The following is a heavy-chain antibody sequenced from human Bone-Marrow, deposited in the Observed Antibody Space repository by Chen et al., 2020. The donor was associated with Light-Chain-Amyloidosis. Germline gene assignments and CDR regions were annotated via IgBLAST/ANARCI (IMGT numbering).Heavy chain of an antibody. CDR3: AKDISYDDILPGYPADAFDI. Sequence: EVQLVESGGGLLQRGGSLRLSCAASGFAFSSYAMSWVRQAPGKGLEWVSTISGSGGSSYCGDSVHVRLTISRDNSKNALFLQMNSLRAEDTAVYYCAKDISYDDILPGYPADAFDIWGQGTMVTVSS. J-gene: IGHJ3*02. CDR1: GFAFSSYA. V-gene: IGHV3-23*04. CDR2: ISGSGGSS. D-gene: IGHD3-9*01.